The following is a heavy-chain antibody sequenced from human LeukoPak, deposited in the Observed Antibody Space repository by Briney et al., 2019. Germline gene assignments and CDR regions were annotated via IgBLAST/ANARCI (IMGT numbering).Heavy chain of an antibody. CDR1: GGSISSGGYY. J-gene: IGHJ4*01. CDR3: ARETSLAGFASGLGFNY. CDR2: IYYSGST. Sequence: SETLSLTCTVSGGSISSGGYYWSWIRQPPGKGLEWIGYIYYSGSTNYNPSLKSRVTMSIDTSKNHFSLKLTSVTAADTATYYCARETSLAGFASGLGFNYWGQGILVSVSS. V-gene: IGHV4-61*03. D-gene: IGHD6-19*01.